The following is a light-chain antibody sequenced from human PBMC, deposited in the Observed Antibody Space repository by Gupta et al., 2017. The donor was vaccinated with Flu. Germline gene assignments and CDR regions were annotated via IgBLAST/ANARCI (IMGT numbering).Light chain of an antibody. Sequence: SSELTQPSSVSLSPGQTATITCSGDTLGEKYVSWYRQRPGQSPVLVIYQDYRRPSGIPERLSGSNSGNAGTLXIXGTQALXEADYYCQNWDKGTWVFGGGTKLTVL. CDR2: QDY. CDR3: QNWDKGTWV. CDR1: TLGEKY. V-gene: IGLV3-1*01. J-gene: IGLJ3*02.